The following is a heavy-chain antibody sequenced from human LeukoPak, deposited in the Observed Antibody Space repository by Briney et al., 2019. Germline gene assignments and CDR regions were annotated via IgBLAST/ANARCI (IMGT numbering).Heavy chain of an antibody. J-gene: IGHJ4*02. CDR3: ARENYYDSSGWTIYYFDY. CDR1: GFTFSSYS. CDR2: ISSSSSYI. D-gene: IGHD3-22*01. Sequence: GGSLRLSCAASGFTFSSYSMNWVRQAPGKGLEWVSSISSSSSYIYYADSVKGRFTISRDNAKNSLYLQMNSLRAEDTAVYYCARENYYDSSGWTIYYFDYWGQGTLVTVSS. V-gene: IGHV3-21*01.